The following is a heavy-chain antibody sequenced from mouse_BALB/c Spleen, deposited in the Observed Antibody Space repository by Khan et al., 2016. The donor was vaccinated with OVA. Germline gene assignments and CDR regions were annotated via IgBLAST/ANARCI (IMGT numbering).Heavy chain of an antibody. V-gene: IGHV2-6-4*01. CDR1: GFSLSRYN. Sequence: QVQLKQSGPGLVAPSQSLSITCTVSGFSLSRYNIHWVRQPPGKGLEWLGMIWGGGGTDYNSTLKSRLSISKDNSKSQVFLKMNSLQTDDSAMYYCARCYYRYDGYYAMDYWGQGTSVTVSS. CDR3: ARCYYRYDGYYAMDY. CDR2: IWGGGGT. J-gene: IGHJ4*01. D-gene: IGHD2-14*01.